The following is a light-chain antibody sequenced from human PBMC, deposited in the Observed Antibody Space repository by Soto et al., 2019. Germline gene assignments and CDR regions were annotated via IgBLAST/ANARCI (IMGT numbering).Light chain of an antibody. CDR3: RQYDSYSWE. V-gene: IGKV1-5*01. CDR1: QSISSW. CDR2: DAS. Sequence: DIQMTHSPSTLSASVLYIVTITFRASQSISSWLALYQQKPGKAPKLLIFDASSLESGVPSRFSGSGSGTEFTLTISSLQPDDFATYYCRQYDSYSWEFGQGTKVDIK. J-gene: IGKJ1*01.